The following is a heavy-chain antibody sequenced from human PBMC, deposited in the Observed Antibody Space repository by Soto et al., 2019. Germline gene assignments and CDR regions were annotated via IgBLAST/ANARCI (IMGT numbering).Heavy chain of an antibody. CDR2: ISYDGSNK. D-gene: IGHD5-18*01. Sequence: QVQLVESGGGVVQPGRSLRLSCAASGFTFSSYAMHWVRQAPGKGLEWVAVISYDGSNKYYADSVKGRFTISRDNSKNTLYLQMNSLRAEDTAVYYCASQDRAGVDYWGQGTLVTVSS. CDR1: GFTFSSYA. CDR3: ASQDRAGVDY. J-gene: IGHJ4*02. V-gene: IGHV3-30-3*01.